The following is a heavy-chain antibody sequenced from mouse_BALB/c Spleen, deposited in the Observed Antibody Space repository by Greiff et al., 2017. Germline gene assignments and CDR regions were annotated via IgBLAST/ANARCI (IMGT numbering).Heavy chain of an antibody. CDR2: ISYSGST. J-gene: IGHJ2*01. CDR3: ARNYRFFDY. D-gene: IGHD2-14*01. V-gene: IGHV3-2*02. CDR1: GYSITSDYA. Sequence: EVKLQESGPGLVKPSQSLSLTCTVTGYSITSDYAWNWIRQFPGNKLEWMGYISYSGSTSYNPSLKSRISITRDTSKNQFCLQLNSVTTEDTATYYGARNYRFFDYWGQGTTLTASS.